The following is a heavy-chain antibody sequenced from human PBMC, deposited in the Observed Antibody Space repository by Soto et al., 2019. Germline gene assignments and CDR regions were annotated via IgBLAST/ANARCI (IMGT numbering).Heavy chain of an antibody. V-gene: IGHV3-53*01. CDR1: GFTVSSNY. CDR2: IYSGGST. D-gene: IGHD3-22*01. J-gene: IGHJ4*02. CDR3: ASARGYYDTSGYSGYYFDY. Sequence: PVGSLRLSCAASGFTVSSNYMSWVRQAPGKGLEWVSVIYSGGSTYYADSVKGRFTISRDNSKNTLYLQMNSLRAEDTAVYYCASARGYYDTSGYSGYYFDYWGQGTLVTVSS.